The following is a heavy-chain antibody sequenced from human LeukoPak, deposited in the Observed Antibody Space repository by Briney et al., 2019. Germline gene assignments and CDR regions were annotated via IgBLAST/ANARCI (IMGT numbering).Heavy chain of an antibody. J-gene: IGHJ4*02. CDR1: GGSISSYY. CDR2: IYYSGST. V-gene: IGHV4-59*01. Sequence: PSETLSLTCTVSGGSISSYYWSWLRQPPGKGLEWIGYIYYSGSTNYNPSLKSRVTISVDTSKNQFSLKLSSVTAADTAVYYCASQGGYGDYAFGYWGQGTLVTVSS. CDR3: ASQGGYGDYAFGY. D-gene: IGHD4-17*01.